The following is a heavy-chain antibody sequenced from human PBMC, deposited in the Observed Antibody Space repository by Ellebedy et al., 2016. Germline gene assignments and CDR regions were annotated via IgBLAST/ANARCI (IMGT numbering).Heavy chain of an antibody. D-gene: IGHD1-26*01. Sequence: ASVKVSCKVSGYTLTELSMHWVRQAPGKGLEWMGGFDPEDGETIYAQKFQGRVTMTEDTSTDTAYMELSSLRSEDTAVYYCATVERVVKVGAAGALDAFDIWGQGTMVTVSS. V-gene: IGHV1-24*01. CDR2: FDPEDGET. J-gene: IGHJ3*02. CDR1: GYTLTELS. CDR3: ATVERVVKVGAAGALDAFDI.